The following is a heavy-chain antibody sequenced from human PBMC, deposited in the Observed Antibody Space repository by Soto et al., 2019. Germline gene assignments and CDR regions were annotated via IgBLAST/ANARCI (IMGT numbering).Heavy chain of an antibody. CDR1: GFTFTRHW. CDR3: ARDGLPVALDY. Sequence: EVQLVESGGGLVQPGGSLRLSCAASGFTFTRHWMSWVRQAPGKGLEWVANIKQDGSEKNYVDSVKGRFTISRDNAKKSLYLQMNTLRAEDTAVYYCARDGLPVALDYWGQGTLVTVSS. J-gene: IGHJ4*02. CDR2: IKQDGSEK. V-gene: IGHV3-7*01.